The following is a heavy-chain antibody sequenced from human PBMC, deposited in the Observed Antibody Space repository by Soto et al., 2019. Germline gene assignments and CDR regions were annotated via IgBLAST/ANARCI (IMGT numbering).Heavy chain of an antibody. Sequence: GVSLRLSCAASGFTFSNYGMNWVRQAPGKGLEWISYISSSSTTIYYPDSVKGRFTISRDSAKHSLSLQMNSLRDEDTAVYYCARGKWDTAPYFDYWGQGTLVTVSS. CDR1: GFTFSNYG. D-gene: IGHD5-18*01. CDR3: ARGKWDTAPYFDY. V-gene: IGHV3-48*02. J-gene: IGHJ4*02. CDR2: ISSSSTTI.